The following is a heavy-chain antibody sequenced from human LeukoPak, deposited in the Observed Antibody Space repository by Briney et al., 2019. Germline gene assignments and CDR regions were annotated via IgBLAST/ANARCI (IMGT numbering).Heavy chain of an antibody. CDR2: IRSRAYGGTT. D-gene: IGHD3-22*01. V-gene: IGHV3-49*03. CDR3: LSGGDYNYYDSRDWPLY. Sequence: PGGSLRLSCTASGFTFGDYAMSWFRQAPGKGLEWVGFIRSRAYGGTTEYAASVKGRFTISRDDSKSIAYLQMNSLKTEDTAVYYCLSGGDYNYYDSRDWPLYWGQGTLVTVSS. CDR1: GFTFGDYA. J-gene: IGHJ4*02.